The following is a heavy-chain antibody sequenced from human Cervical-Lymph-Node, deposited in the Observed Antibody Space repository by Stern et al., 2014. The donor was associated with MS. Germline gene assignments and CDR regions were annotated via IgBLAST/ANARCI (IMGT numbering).Heavy chain of an antibody. J-gene: IGHJ4*02. D-gene: IGHD1-26*01. CDR3: ARDSGIYYFDS. CDR1: GDSISSGRYY. V-gene: IGHV4-31*01. CDR2: IHYSGIT. Sequence: QVQLVESGPGLVKPSQTLSLTCTVSGDSISSGRYYWSWIRQLPGKGLEWCGYIHYSGITQDKPSLKSQVTISEDTSKNQCSLNLTSVTAADTAVYYCARDSGIYYFDSWGQGTLVTVSS.